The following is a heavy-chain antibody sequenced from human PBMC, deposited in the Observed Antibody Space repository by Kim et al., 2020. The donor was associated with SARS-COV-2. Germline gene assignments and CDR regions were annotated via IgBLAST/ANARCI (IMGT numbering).Heavy chain of an antibody. CDR2: ISSSNTYI. Sequence: GGSLRLSCAASGFTFSTYTMNWVRQAPGKGLEWVSSISSSNTYIYYADSVKGRFTISRDSAKNSLYLQMNSLRAEDTAVYYCARGSTNRPFDYWGQGTL. CDR1: GFTFSTYT. D-gene: IGHD2-2*01. CDR3: ARGSTNRPFDY. V-gene: IGHV3-21*01. J-gene: IGHJ4*02.